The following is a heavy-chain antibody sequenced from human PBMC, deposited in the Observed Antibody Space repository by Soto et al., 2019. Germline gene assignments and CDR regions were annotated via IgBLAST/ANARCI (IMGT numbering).Heavy chain of an antibody. D-gene: IGHD3-10*01. J-gene: IGHJ4*02. CDR1: GGSISSGGYY. CDR3: ARVASGSYQD. V-gene: IGHV4-31*03. CDR2: IYYSGST. Sequence: SETLSLTCTVSGGSISSGGYYWSWIRQHPGKGLEWIGYIYYSGSTYYNPSLKSRVTISVDTSKNQFSLKLSSVTAADTAVYYCARVASGSYQDWGQGTLVTVSS.